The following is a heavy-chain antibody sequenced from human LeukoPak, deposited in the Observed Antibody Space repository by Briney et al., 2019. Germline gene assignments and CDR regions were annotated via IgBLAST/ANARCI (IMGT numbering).Heavy chain of an antibody. J-gene: IGHJ4*02. V-gene: IGHV3-53*01. CDR1: GFTVSSNY. CDR3: AKDRAYSSAHAFDY. CDR2: IYSGGST. Sequence: GGSLRLSCAASGFTVSSNYMSWVRQAPGKGLEWVSVIYSGGSTYYADSVKGRFTISRDNSKNTLYLQMNSLRAEDTAVYYCAKDRAYSSAHAFDYWGLGTLVTVSS. D-gene: IGHD6-19*01.